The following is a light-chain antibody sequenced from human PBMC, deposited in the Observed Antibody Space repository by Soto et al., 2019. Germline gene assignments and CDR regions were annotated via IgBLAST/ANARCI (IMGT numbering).Light chain of an antibody. V-gene: IGKV3-15*01. CDR2: GAS. CDR1: QSVSID. Sequence: EIVMTQSPDTLSVSPGERATLSCRASQSVSIDLAWYQQTPGQAPRLLIYGASTRATGVQPTFSGSASGTEFTLTISSLQSEDFTVYYCKQYNKWPLTFGQGTKVDIK. J-gene: IGKJ1*01. CDR3: KQYNKWPLT.